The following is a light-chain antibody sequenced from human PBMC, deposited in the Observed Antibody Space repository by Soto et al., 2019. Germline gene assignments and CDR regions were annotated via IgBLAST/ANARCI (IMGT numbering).Light chain of an antibody. CDR1: QSVNSY. Sequence: EMVLTQSPATLSLSPGERATLSCRASQSVNSYLAWYQQKPGQAPRLLIYDASTRATGIPARFSGSGSGTDFTLTISSLETEDFAVYYCQQRSNWPLTFGGGTKVEIK. J-gene: IGKJ4*01. CDR2: DAS. V-gene: IGKV3-11*01. CDR3: QQRSNWPLT.